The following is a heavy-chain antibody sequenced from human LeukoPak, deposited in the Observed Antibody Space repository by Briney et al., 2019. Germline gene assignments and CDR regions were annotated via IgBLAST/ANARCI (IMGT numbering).Heavy chain of an antibody. Sequence: SETLSLTCAVYGGSFSGYYWSWIRQPPGKGLEWIGYIYYSGSTNYNPSPKSRVTISVDTSKNQFSLKLSSVTAADTAVYYCARTPLTGTTPYYYGMDVWGQGTTVTVSS. J-gene: IGHJ6*02. V-gene: IGHV4-59*01. D-gene: IGHD1-7*01. CDR3: ARTPLTGTTPYYYGMDV. CDR2: IYYSGST. CDR1: GGSFSGYY.